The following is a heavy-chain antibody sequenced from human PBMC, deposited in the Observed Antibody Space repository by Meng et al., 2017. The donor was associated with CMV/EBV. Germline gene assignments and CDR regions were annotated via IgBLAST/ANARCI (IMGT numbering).Heavy chain of an antibody. CDR1: GCTFNTYE. J-gene: IGHJ4*02. CDR2: ISSNGNTI. V-gene: IGHV3-48*03. Sequence: GESLKISCTASGCTFNTYEMNWVRQAPGKGLEWGSYISSNGNTIFYADFVKGRFTVSRDNPKNSLYLQMNSLRADDTAVYYCARWYCSTTSCLFDYWGQVALFTVSS. CDR3: ARWYCSTTSCLFDY. D-gene: IGHD2-2*01.